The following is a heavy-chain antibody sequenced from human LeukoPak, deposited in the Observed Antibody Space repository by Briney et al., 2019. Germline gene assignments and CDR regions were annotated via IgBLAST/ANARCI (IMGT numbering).Heavy chain of an antibody. V-gene: IGHV3-21*01. Sequence: GSLRLSCAASGFTFSSYSMNWVRQAPGKGLEWVSSISSSSSYIYYADSVKGRFTISRDNAKNSLYLQMNSLRAEDTAVYYCARGSSSGYAFDIWGQGTMVTVSS. CDR1: GFTFSSYS. J-gene: IGHJ3*02. CDR2: ISSSSSYI. D-gene: IGHD6-6*01. CDR3: ARGSSSGYAFDI.